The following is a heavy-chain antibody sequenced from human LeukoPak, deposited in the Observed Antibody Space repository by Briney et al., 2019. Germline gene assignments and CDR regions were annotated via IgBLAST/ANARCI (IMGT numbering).Heavy chain of an antibody. V-gene: IGHV3-21*01. D-gene: IGHD3-16*01. CDR3: ARVAGDPSYYYMDV. CDR1: AFTLSTYR. J-gene: IGHJ6*03. CDR2: ISSGSSYI. Sequence: GGSLRLSCAASAFTLSTYRMNWVRQAPGKGLEWVSSISSGSSYIYHADPVKGRFTISRDNAKNSLYLQMNSLRAEDTAEYYCARVAGDPSYYYMDVWGKGTTVTVSS.